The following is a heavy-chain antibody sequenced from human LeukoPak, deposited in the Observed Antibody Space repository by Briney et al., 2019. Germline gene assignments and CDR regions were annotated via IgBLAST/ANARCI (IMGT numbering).Heavy chain of an antibody. CDR3: AKDEAAAGVDFDY. V-gene: IGHV3-30*02. CDR1: GFTFSGYG. J-gene: IGHJ4*02. Sequence: GGSLRLSCAASGFTFSGYGIHWVRQAPGKGLEWVSFIRSDGSVKYYADSVRGRFTISRDNSKNTLYLQMNSLRAEDTAVYYCAKDEAAAGVDFDYWGQGTLVTVYS. D-gene: IGHD6-13*01. CDR2: IRSDGSVK.